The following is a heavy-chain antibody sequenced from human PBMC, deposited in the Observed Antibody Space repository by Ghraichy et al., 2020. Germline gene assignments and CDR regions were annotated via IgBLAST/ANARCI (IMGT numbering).Heavy chain of an antibody. CDR3: AGASSVVRFYYYAGMDV. CDR2: ITRCSRTI. D-gene: IGHD4-23*01. Sequence: GGSLRLSCVGSGLTFSSYSMNWVRQSPGKGLEWVGYITRCSRTITYADSVKGRFTISRDNAQNSLYLQMNSLRDDDTAVYYCAGASSVVRFYYYAGMDVWGQGTTVTVSS. J-gene: IGHJ6*02. CDR1: GLTFSSYS. V-gene: IGHV3-48*02.